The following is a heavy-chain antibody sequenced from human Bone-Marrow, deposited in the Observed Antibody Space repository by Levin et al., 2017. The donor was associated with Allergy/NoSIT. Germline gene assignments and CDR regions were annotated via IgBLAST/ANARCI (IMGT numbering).Heavy chain of an antibody. CDR3: AKQMVQGVIIYYMDV. V-gene: IGHV3-23*01. J-gene: IGHJ6*03. CDR2: ISASGAGI. CDR1: GFTFSSYP. Sequence: PGGSLRLSCAASGFTFSSYPMTWVRQAPGKGLEWVSVISASGAGIHYADSVKGRFTISRDNFKNTLFLQMNSLRAEDTAIYYCAKQMVQGVIIYYMDVWGKGTTVTVSS. D-gene: IGHD3-10*01.